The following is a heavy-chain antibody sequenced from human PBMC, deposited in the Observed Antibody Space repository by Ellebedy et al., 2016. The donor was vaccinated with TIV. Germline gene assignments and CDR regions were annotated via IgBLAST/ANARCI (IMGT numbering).Heavy chain of an antibody. CDR1: GGSISSSSYY. V-gene: IGHV4-39*01. CDR2: IYYSGST. Sequence: SETLSLTXTVSGGSISSSSYYWGWIRQPPGKGLEWIGSIYYSGSTYYNPSLKSRVTISVDTSKNQFPLKLSSVTAADTAVYYCAVGGNLIDYWGQGTLVTVSS. CDR3: AVGGNLIDY. J-gene: IGHJ4*02. D-gene: IGHD1-26*01.